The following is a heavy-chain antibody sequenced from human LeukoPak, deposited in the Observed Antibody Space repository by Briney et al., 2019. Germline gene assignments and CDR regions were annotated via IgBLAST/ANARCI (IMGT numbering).Heavy chain of an antibody. J-gene: IGHJ5*02. D-gene: IGHD1-26*01. CDR3: ARSGRGLATRFDP. CDR2: IYYTGST. V-gene: IGHV4-59*13. Sequence: SETLSLTCTVSGGSISSYYWSWIRQPPGKGLDWIGYIYYTGSTNYNPSLKSRVTLSVDASKNQFSLKLSSVTAADTAVYYCARSGRGLATRFDPWGQGILVTVSS. CDR1: GGSISSYY.